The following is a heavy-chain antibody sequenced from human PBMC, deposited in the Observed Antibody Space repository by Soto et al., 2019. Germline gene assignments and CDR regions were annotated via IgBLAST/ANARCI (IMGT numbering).Heavy chain of an antibody. V-gene: IGHV3-21*01. CDR1: GFTFSSYS. CDR2: ISSSSFSI. Sequence: LRLSCAASGFTFSSYSMNWVRQAPGKGLEWVSSISSSSFSINYADSVKGRFSISRDNAQNSLHLQMSNLRAEDTAVYYCARNESSNIYGMDVWGQGTTVTVSS. D-gene: IGHD6-6*01. J-gene: IGHJ6*02. CDR3: ARNESSNIYGMDV.